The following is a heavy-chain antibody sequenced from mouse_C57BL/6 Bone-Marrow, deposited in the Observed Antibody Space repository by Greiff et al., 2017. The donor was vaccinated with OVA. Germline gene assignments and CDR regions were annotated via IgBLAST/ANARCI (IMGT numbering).Heavy chain of an antibody. CDR2: IWTGGGT. CDR3: ARNWGIYYDHAGYFDY. D-gene: IGHD2-4*01. CDR1: GFSLTSYA. J-gene: IGHJ2*01. Sequence: VKLMESGPGLVAPSQSLSITCTVSGFSLTSYAISWVRQPPGKGLEWLGVIWTGGGTTYNSALKSRLSISKDNSKSQVFLKMNSLQTDDTARYYCARNWGIYYDHAGYFDYWGQGTTLTVSS. V-gene: IGHV2-9-1*01.